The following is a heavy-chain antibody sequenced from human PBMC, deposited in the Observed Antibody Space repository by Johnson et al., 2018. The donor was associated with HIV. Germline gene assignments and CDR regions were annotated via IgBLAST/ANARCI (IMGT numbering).Heavy chain of an antibody. V-gene: IGHV3-13*01. J-gene: IGHJ3*02. CDR2: IGTAGDT. CDR3: ARGAVSGYVSVDAFHI. Sequence: VQLVESGGGLVQPGGSLRLSCAASRFTFTYYDMHSVRQPIGEGLEWVSGIGTAGDTYYADSVKGRFTISRDNSKNTLYLQMHSLTPEDTAVYYCARGAVSGYVSVDAFHIWGQGTLVTVSS. D-gene: IGHD5-12*01. CDR1: RFTFTYYD.